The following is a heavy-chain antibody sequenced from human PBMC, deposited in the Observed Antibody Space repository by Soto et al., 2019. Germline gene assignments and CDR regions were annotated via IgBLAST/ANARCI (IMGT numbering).Heavy chain of an antibody. CDR2: ISGGGETT. CDR3: AFNSGSGRYSCDH. J-gene: IGHJ4*02. Sequence: EVQLLESGGGLVQPGWSLRLSCAASGFTFSSYAMWWVRQAPGKGLECVSAISGGGETTYYADSVKGRFTISRDNSKNTPHRQMNSLTAEDTALYYCAFNSGSGRYSCDHWAQGTLVT. CDR1: GFTFSSYA. V-gene: IGHV3-23*01. D-gene: IGHD3-10*01.